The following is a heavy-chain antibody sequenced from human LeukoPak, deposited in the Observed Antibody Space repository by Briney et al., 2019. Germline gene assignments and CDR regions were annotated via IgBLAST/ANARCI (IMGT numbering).Heavy chain of an antibody. CDR3: AKGGSTSRVTTSRVVFGYYYYMDV. V-gene: IGHV3-23*01. CDR1: GFTFSSHA. Sequence: GGSLRLSCAASGFTFSSHAMSWVRQAPGKGLEWVSSLSGSGGSTYHADSVKGRFSISRDNSKNTLYLQLNSLSAEDTAVYYCAKGGSTSRVTTSRVVFGYYYYMDVWGKGTPVTVSS. D-gene: IGHD4-17*01. CDR2: LSGSGGST. J-gene: IGHJ6*03.